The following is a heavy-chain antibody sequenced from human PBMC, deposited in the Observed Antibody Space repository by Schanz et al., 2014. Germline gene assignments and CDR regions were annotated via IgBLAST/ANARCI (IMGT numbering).Heavy chain of an antibody. CDR2: INPTGGST. V-gene: IGHV1-46*03. Sequence: QVQLVQSGAEVKKPGASVKVYCKASGYTFTTYYLHWVRQAPGQGLEWMGIINPTGGSTTYAEKFLGRVAMTSDTSASTVYMVLSRLRSEDRAVYYCVRGPHYGSGRHLDYWGQGTLVTVSS. CDR1: GYTFTTYY. D-gene: IGHD3-10*01. J-gene: IGHJ4*02. CDR3: VRGPHYGSGRHLDY.